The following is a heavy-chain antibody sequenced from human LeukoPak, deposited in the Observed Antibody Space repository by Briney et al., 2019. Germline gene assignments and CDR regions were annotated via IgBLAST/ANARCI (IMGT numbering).Heavy chain of an antibody. CDR3: ARDYSGYQSNWFDP. CDR1: GGTFSSYA. CDR2: TIPIFGTA. V-gene: IGHV1-69*06. Sequence: ASVKVSCKASGGTFSSYAISWVRQAPGQGLEWMGGTIPIFGTANYAQKFQGRVTITADKSTSTAYMELSSLRSEDTAVYYCARDYSGYQSNWFDPWGQGTLVTVSS. J-gene: IGHJ5*02. D-gene: IGHD5-12*01.